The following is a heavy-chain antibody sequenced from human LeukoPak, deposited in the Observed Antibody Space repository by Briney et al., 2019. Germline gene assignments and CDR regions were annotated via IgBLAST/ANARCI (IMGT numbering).Heavy chain of an antibody. D-gene: IGHD3-10*01. V-gene: IGHV4-59*08. J-gene: IGHJ5*02. CDR3: ARHGNYYGSGSYYKEPHHWGFDP. Sequence: SETLSLTCTVSGGSISSYYWSWIRQPPGKGLEWIGYIYYSGSTNYNPSLKSRVTISVDTSKNQFSLKLSSVTAADTAVYYCARHGNYYGSGSYYKEPHHWGFDPWGQGTLVTVSS. CDR1: GGSISSYY. CDR2: IYYSGST.